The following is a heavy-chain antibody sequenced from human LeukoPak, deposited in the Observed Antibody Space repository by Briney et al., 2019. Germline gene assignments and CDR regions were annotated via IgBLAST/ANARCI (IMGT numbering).Heavy chain of an antibody. CDR2: IYYSGST. D-gene: IGHD2-15*01. J-gene: IGHJ6*03. CDR3: ARGYSVVVAAYVYYYYYMDV. V-gene: IGHV4-39*07. Sequence: PSETLSLTCIISGGSINSSPYYWGWIRQPPGKGLEWIGSIYYSGSTYYNPSLKSRVTISVDTSKNQFSLKLSSVTAADTAVYYCARGYSVVVAAYVYYYYYMDVWGKGTTVTVSS. CDR1: GGSINSSPYY.